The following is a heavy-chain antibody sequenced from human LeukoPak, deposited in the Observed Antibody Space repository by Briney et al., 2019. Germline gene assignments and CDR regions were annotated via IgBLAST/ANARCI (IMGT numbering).Heavy chain of an antibody. J-gene: IGHJ4*02. CDR1: GGSFSGYY. CDR2: INHSGST. Sequence: SETLSLTCAVYGGSFSGYYWSWIRQPPGKGLEWIGEINHSGSTNYNPSLKSRVTISVDTSKNQFSLKLSSVTAADTAVYYCARVRSGWYQSDFDYWGQGTLVTVXS. CDR3: ARVRSGWYQSDFDY. V-gene: IGHV4-34*01. D-gene: IGHD6-19*01.